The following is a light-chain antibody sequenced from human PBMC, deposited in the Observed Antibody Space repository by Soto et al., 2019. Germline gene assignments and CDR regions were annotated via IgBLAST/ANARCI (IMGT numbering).Light chain of an antibody. CDR1: SSDVGDYNY. CDR2: EVS. V-gene: IGLV2-8*01. CDR3: SSYAGSTLYV. J-gene: IGLJ1*01. Sequence: QSALTQPPSASGSPGQSVTISCTGTSSDVGDYNYVSWYQQHPGKAPKLIIYEVSKRPSGVPDRFSGSKSGNTASLTVSGLQAEDEADYSCSSYAGSTLYVFGTGTKLTVL.